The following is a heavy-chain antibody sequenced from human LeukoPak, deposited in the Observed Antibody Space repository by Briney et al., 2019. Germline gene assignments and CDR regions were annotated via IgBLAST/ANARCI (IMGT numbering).Heavy chain of an antibody. CDR2: ISGSGGST. CDR1: GFTFSSYA. V-gene: IGHV3-23*01. Sequence: PGGSLRLSCAASGFTFSSYAMSWVRQAPGKGLEWVSAISGSGGSTYYADSVKGRFTISRDNSKNTLYLQINSLRAEDTAVYYCAKDRRRDGYNYGAFDIWGQGTMVTVSS. J-gene: IGHJ3*02. D-gene: IGHD5-24*01. CDR3: AKDRRRDGYNYGAFDI.